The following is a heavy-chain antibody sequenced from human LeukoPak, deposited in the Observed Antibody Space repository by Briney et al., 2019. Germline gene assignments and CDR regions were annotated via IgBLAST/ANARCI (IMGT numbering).Heavy chain of an antibody. J-gene: IGHJ5*02. CDR1: DGSISTYY. Sequence: KTSETLSLTCSVSDGSISTYYWSWIRQPPGKGLEWIAWIHYSGSTNYNPSVKSRVTISLDTSKNQFSLKLSSVTAADTAVYHCAKFASVAGGTNWFDAWGQGTLVTVSA. CDR2: IHYSGST. V-gene: IGHV4-59*08. CDR3: AKFASVAGGTNWFDA. D-gene: IGHD2-15*01.